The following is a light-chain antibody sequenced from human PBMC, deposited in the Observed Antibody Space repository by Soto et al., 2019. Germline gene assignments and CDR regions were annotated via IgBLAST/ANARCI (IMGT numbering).Light chain of an antibody. V-gene: IGKV3-15*01. CDR1: QSVSSD. J-gene: IGKJ5*01. Sequence: EIVMTQSPATLSVSPGERATLSCRASQSVSSDLAWYHQKPGQAPRLLIYGASTRATGIPARFSGSGSGTEFTLTINSLQSEDAADYYCQQRSIWPPITFGQGTRLEIK. CDR2: GAS. CDR3: QQRSIWPPIT.